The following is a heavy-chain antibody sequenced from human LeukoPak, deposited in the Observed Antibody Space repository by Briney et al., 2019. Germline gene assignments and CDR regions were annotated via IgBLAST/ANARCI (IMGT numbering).Heavy chain of an antibody. CDR2: ISGSGGST. D-gene: IGHD3-3*01. J-gene: IGHJ5*02. V-gene: IGHV3-23*01. Sequence: PGGSLRLSCAASGFTFSSYAMSWVRQAPGKGLEWVSAISGSGGSTYYADSVKGRFTISRDNSKNTLYLQMNSLRAEDTAVYYCAKDRGSRRVVNWFDPWGQGTLVTVSS. CDR1: GFTFSSYA. CDR3: AKDRGSRRVVNWFDP.